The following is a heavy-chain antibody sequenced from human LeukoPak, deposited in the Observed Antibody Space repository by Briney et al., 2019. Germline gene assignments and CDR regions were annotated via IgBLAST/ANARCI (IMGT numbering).Heavy chain of an antibody. D-gene: IGHD1-7*01. CDR1: GYTFTSYG. J-gene: IGHJ4*02. V-gene: IGHV1-18*01. CDR3: ARDRSHPRITGTTAPDY. Sequence: RASVKVSCKASGYTFTSYGISRVRQAPGQGLEWMGWISAYNGNTNYAQKLQGRVTMTTDTSTSTAYMELRSLRSDDTAVYYCARDRSHPRITGTTAPDYWGQGTLVTVSS. CDR2: ISAYNGNT.